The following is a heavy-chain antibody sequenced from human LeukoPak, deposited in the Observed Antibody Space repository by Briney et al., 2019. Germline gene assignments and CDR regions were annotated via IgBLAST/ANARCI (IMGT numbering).Heavy chain of an antibody. CDR2: ISYDGSNK. V-gene: IGHV3-30*04. CDR1: GFTFSSYA. J-gene: IGHJ6*02. Sequence: PGGSLRLSCAASGFTFSSYAMHWVRQAPGKGLEGVAVISYDGSNKYYADSVKGRFTISRDNSKTTLYLQMNSLRAEDTAVYYCARENLGVVVVPAASGYGWYGMDVWGQGTTVTVSS. D-gene: IGHD2-2*01. CDR3: ARENLGVVVVPAASGYGWYGMDV.